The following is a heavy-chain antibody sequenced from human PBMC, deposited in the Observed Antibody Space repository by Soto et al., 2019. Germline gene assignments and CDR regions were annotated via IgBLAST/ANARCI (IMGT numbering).Heavy chain of an antibody. CDR1: GYTFTTYG. D-gene: IGHD1-1*01. CDR3: ARGRYGDY. V-gene: IGHV1-18*01. Sequence: QVHLVQSGAEVKKPGASVKVSCKGSGYTFTTYGITWVRQAPGQGLEWMGRISAHNGNTNYAQKLQGRVTVNRDTSTSTAYMELRSLRSDDTAVYYCARGRYGDYCGQGALVTVSS. CDR2: ISAHNGNT. J-gene: IGHJ4*02.